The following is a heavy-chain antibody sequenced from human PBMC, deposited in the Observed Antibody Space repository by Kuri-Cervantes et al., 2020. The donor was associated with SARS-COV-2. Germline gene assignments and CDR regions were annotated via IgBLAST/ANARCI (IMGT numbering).Heavy chain of an antibody. CDR3: ARNGLSWDFWSGYYTPPNWFDP. CDR2: ISSSDDTI. D-gene: IGHD3-3*01. J-gene: IGHJ5*02. CDR1: GFTFSSYE. V-gene: IGHV3-48*03. Sequence: GGSLRLSCAASGFTFSSYEMNWVRQAPGKELEWVSHISSSDDTIYYTDSVKGRFTISRDNAKNSLYLQMNSLRAEDTAVYYCARNGLSWDFWSGYYTPPNWFDPWGQGTLVTVSS.